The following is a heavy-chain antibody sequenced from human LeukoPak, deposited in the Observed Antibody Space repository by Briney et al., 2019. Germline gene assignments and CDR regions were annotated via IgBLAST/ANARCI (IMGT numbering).Heavy chain of an antibody. CDR3: AKKDTWPYGDYGMDV. D-gene: IGHD4-17*01. Sequence: PGGSLRLSCAASGFTFSSYAMSWVRQAPGKGLEWVSAISGSGGSTYYADSVKGRFTISRGNSKNTLYLQMNSLRAEDTAVYYCAKKDTWPYGDYGMDVWGQGTTVTVSS. CDR2: ISGSGGST. J-gene: IGHJ6*02. CDR1: GFTFSSYA. V-gene: IGHV3-23*01.